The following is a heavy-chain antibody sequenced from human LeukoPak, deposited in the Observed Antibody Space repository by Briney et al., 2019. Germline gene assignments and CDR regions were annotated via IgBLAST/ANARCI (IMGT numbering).Heavy chain of an antibody. CDR2: ISAYNGNT. CDR3: ARELPIAAGNNWFDP. Sequence: GASVKVSCKASGYTFTSYGISWVRQAPGQGLEWMGWISAYNGNTNYAQKLQGRVTMTTDTSTSTAYMELRSLRSDDTAVYYWARELPIAAGNNWFDPWGQGTPVTVS. D-gene: IGHD6-13*01. J-gene: IGHJ5*02. V-gene: IGHV1-18*01. CDR1: GYTFTSYG.